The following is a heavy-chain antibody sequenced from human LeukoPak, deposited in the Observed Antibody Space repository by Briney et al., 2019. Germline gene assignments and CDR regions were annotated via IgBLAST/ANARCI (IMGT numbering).Heavy chain of an antibody. Sequence: GGSLRLSCAASGFTFSSYAMKWVRQAPGEGLEWGSRISGSGGTTYYADSVKGRFTISRDNSKNTLFLQMNSLRAEDTAVYYCAKDREGLSSGYDLEYFDYWGQGTLVTVSS. D-gene: IGHD5-12*01. V-gene: IGHV3-23*01. CDR1: GFTFSSYA. CDR3: AKDREGLSSGYDLEYFDY. J-gene: IGHJ4*02. CDR2: ISGSGGTT.